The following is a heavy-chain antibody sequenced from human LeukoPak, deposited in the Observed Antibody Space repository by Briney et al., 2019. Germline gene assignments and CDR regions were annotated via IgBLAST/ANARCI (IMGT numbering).Heavy chain of an antibody. V-gene: IGHV4-61*05. D-gene: IGHD3-16*02. J-gene: IGHJ4*02. Sequence: SETLSLTCTVSGGSISSSSYYWGWIRQPPGKGLEWIGYIYYSGSTNYNPSLKSRVTISVDTSKNQFSLKLSSVTAADTAVYYCARGILHYDYVWGSYRSYYFDYWGQGTLVTVSS. CDR3: ARGILHYDYVWGSYRSYYFDY. CDR2: IYYSGST. CDR1: GGSISSSSYY.